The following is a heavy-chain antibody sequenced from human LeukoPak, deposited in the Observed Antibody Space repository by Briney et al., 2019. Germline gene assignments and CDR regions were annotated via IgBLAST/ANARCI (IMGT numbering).Heavy chain of an antibody. CDR3: ARDDSSAWQGYFVY. V-gene: IGHV4-61*02. D-gene: IGHD6-19*01. CDR2: IYTSGST. J-gene: IGHJ4*02. Sequence: SQTLSLTCTVSGDSISSGNSYWSWIRQPAGKGLEWIGRIYTSGSTNYNPSLKSRVTISVDTSKNQFSLKLSSVTAADTAVYYCARDDSSAWQGYFVYWGQGTLVTVSS. CDR1: GDSISSGNSY.